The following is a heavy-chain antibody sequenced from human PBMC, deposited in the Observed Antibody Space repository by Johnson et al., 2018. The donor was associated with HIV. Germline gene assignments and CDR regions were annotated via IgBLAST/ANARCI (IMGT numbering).Heavy chain of an antibody. J-gene: IGHJ3*02. CDR1: GFTFSSYG. V-gene: IGHV3-30*03. CDR3: MSRRGSPGARDAFDI. Sequence: QVQLVESGGGVVQPGGSLRLSCAASGFTFSSYGMHWVRQAPGKGLEWVAVISYDGSNKYYADSVKGRFTISRDNSKNTLYLQMNSLRAEDTAGYYCMSRRGSPGARDAFDIRGQGTMVTVSS. D-gene: IGHD5-24*01. CDR2: ISYDGSNK.